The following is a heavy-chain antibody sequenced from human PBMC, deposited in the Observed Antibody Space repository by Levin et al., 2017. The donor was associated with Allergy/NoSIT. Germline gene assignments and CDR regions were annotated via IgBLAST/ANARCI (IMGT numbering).Heavy chain of an antibody. D-gene: IGHD3-16*01. CDR1: GDSFSSTSAA. Sequence: SQTLSLTCAISGDSFSSTSAAWNWIRQSPSRGLEWLGRTYYRSKWYNDYAVSVKSRITINPDTSKNQFSLQLNSVAPEDTAVYYCAKGGDGAGLYYYYGMDVWGQGTTVTVSS. CDR2: TYYRSKWYN. J-gene: IGHJ6*02. V-gene: IGHV6-1*01. CDR3: AKGGDGAGLYYYYGMDV.